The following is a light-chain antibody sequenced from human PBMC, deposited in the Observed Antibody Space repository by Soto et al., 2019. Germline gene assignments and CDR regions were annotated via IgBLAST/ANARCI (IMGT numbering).Light chain of an antibody. V-gene: IGLV2-8*01. CDR1: SSDVGGYNY. CDR2: EVS. CDR3: ISYAGSNNWN. Sequence: QSALTQPPSASGSPGQSVTISCTGTSSDVGGYNYVSWYQQHPGKVPKLMIYEVSKRPSGVPDRFSGSKSGNTASLTVSGLQAEDEADYYCISYAGSNNWNFGTGTKLTVL. J-gene: IGLJ1*01.